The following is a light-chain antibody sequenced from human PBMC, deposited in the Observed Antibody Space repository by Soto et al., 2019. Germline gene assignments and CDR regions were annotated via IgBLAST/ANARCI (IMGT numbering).Light chain of an antibody. V-gene: IGKV3-20*01. CDR1: QSVGSTF. CDR2: GVS. J-gene: IGKJ1*01. CDR3: GQFVSAPET. Sequence: EIVLTQSPGTLSVSPGERATLSCRASQSVGSTFLAWYQQKPGQAPRLLIYGVSKRATGIPDRFSGSGSGTDFILDISRLEPEDCAVYYCGQFVSAPETFGQGTKVDIK.